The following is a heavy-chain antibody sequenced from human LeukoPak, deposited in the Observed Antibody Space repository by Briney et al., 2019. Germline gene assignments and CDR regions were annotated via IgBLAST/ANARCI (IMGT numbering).Heavy chain of an antibody. Sequence: GGSLRLSCAASGFTFSDYYMSWIRQAPGKGLEWVSYISSTSSNIYYADSVKGRFTISRDNAKNSLYLQMNSLRAEDTAVYYCARDCSSTSCFFDYWGQGTLVTVSS. V-gene: IGHV3-11*04. CDR2: ISSTSSNI. CDR1: GFTFSDYY. D-gene: IGHD2-2*01. J-gene: IGHJ4*02. CDR3: ARDCSSTSCFFDY.